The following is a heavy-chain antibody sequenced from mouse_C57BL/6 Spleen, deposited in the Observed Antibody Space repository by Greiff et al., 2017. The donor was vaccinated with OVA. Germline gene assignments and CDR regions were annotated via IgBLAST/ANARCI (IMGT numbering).Heavy chain of an antibody. CDR1: GYTFTSYW. Sequence: VQLQQPGAELVMPGASVKLSCKASGYTFTSYWMHWVKQRPGQGLEWIGEIDPSDSYTNYNQKFKGKSTLTVDKSSSTAYMQLSSLTSEDSAVYDCARGGVLAWFAYWGQGTLVTVSA. CDR3: ARGGVLAWFAY. J-gene: IGHJ3*01. D-gene: IGHD2-10*02. CDR2: IDPSDSYT. V-gene: IGHV1-69*01.